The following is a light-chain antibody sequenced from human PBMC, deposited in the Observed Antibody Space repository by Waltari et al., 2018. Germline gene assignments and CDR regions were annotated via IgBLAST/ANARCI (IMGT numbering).Light chain of an antibody. J-gene: IGKJ1*01. CDR1: QSVRST. Sequence: IVMTHSPATLSLSPGEIATLSCRASQSVRSTFAWFQQKPGQPPRLLIYGTSTRATGIPARFTGSGSGTEFSLTISSLQPEDFATYYCQQYDYWPWTFGQGTRVETK. CDR2: GTS. CDR3: QQYDYWPWT. V-gene: IGKV3D-15*01.